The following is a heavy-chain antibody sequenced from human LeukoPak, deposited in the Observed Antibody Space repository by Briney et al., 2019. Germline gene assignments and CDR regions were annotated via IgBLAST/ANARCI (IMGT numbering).Heavy chain of an antibody. CDR1: GGSISSGGYY. J-gene: IGHJ5*02. CDR3: ARGGNWGFPLNWFDP. D-gene: IGHD7-27*01. CDR2: IYYSGST. Sequence: SQTLSLTCTVSGGSISSGGYYWSWIRQHPGKGLEWIGYIYYSGSTYYNPSLKSRVTISVDTSKNQFSLKLSSVTAADTAVYYCARGGNWGFPLNWFDPWGQGTLVTVSS. V-gene: IGHV4-31*03.